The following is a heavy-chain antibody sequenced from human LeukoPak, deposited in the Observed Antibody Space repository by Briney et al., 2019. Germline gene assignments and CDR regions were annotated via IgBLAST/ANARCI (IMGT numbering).Heavy chain of an antibody. V-gene: IGHV4-4*02. CDR1: GGSISSSNW. CDR3: ARTYYYDSSGYYYFDY. CDR2: IYHSGST. D-gene: IGHD3-22*01. J-gene: IGHJ4*02. Sequence: PSGTLSLTCAVSGGSISSSNWWSWVRQPPGKGLEWIGEIYHSGSTNYNPSLKSRVTISVDKSKNQFSLKLSSVTAADTAVYYCARTYYYDSSGYYYFDYWAQGTLVTVSS.